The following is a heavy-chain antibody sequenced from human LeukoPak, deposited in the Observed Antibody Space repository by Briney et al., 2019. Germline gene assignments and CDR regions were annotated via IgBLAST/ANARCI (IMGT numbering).Heavy chain of an antibody. J-gene: IGHJ3*02. CDR2: ITIIGSYI. V-gene: IGHV3-21*04. Sequence: PGGSLRLSCAASGFTFRNYTMNWVRQAPGKGLEWVSSITIIGSYIYYADSVKGRFTISRDNSKNTLYLVMNSLRVDDTAVYYCAKAVDLATISVDIWGQGTMVTVSS. D-gene: IGHD5-24*01. CDR3: AKAVDLATISVDI. CDR1: GFTFRNYT.